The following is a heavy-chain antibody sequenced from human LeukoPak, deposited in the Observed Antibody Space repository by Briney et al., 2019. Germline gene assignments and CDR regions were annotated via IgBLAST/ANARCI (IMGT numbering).Heavy chain of an antibody. D-gene: IGHD5-12*01. V-gene: IGHV4-39*07. CDR2: IYYSGST. J-gene: IGHJ3*02. CDR3: ARSYDWVDAFDI. Sequence: SSETLSLTCTVSGGSISSSSYYWGWIRQPPGKGLEWIGSIYYSGSTNYNPSLKSRVTISVDTSKNQFSLKLSSVTAADTAVYYCARSYDWVDAFDIWGQGTMVTVSS. CDR1: GGSISSSSYY.